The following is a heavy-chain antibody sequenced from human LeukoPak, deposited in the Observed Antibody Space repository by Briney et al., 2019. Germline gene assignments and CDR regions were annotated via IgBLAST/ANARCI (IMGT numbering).Heavy chain of an antibody. CDR1: GGSISSFY. V-gene: IGHV4-59*01. Sequence: SETLSLTCTVSGGSISSFYWSWIRQPPGKGLEWIGYIYNSGTTNYNPSLKSRVTISVDTSKNQFSLRLSSVTAAHTAVYYCAKALYGYNYYFDYWGQGSLVTVSS. CDR2: IYNSGTT. CDR3: AKALYGYNYYFDY. J-gene: IGHJ4*02. D-gene: IGHD5-24*01.